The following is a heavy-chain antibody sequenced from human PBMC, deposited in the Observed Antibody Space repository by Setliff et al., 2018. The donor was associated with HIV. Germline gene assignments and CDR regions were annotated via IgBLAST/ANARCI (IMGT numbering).Heavy chain of an antibody. D-gene: IGHD3-9*01. J-gene: IGHJ1*01. Sequence: SGPTLVNPTQPLRLTCTFSGFSLNTTGVSVGWIRQPPGKALDWLALIYWNDDWRYRPSLKSRLTITKDNSKNQVVLTMTNMDPVDTATYFCAHSPDTWYFGEYFRHWGQGTLVTVST. V-gene: IGHV2-5*01. CDR2: IYWNDDW. CDR3: AHSPDTWYFGEYFRH. CDR1: GFSLNTTGVS.